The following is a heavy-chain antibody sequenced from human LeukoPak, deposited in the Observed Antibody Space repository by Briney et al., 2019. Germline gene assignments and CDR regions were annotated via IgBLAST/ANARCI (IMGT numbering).Heavy chain of an antibody. J-gene: IGHJ4*02. CDR3: ARERVDYYDSRGYEFDY. Sequence: SETLSLTCTVSGGSISSNYCNWIRQPPGKALEWIGYISYSGSTNYNPSLKSRVTISVDTSKNQFSLKLTSVTAADTAMNYCARERVDYYDSRGYEFDYWGQGTLVTVSS. D-gene: IGHD3-22*01. CDR1: GGSISSNY. V-gene: IGHV4-59*01. CDR2: ISYSGST.